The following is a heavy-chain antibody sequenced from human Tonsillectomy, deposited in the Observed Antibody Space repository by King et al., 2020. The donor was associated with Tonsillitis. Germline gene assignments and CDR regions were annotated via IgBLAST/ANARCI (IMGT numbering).Heavy chain of an antibody. D-gene: IGHD3-22*01. J-gene: IGHJ3*02. V-gene: IGHV3-21*01. CDR3: ARVAVSAYYYDDRVGVNDAFDI. Sequence: EVQLVESGGGLVKPGGSLRLSCAASGFTFTTYTMTWVRQAPGKGLEWVSSISSRGDYIYYADSVKGRFTISRDNAKISLYLQMDSLRAEDTAVYFCARVAVSAYYYDDRVGVNDAFDIWGQGTMVTVSS. CDR2: ISSRGDYI. CDR1: GFTFTTYT.